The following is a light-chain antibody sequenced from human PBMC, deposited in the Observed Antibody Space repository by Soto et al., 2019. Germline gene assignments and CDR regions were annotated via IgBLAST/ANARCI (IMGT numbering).Light chain of an antibody. V-gene: IGLV2-14*01. CDR1: SSDVGGYNY. J-gene: IGLJ1*01. Sequence: QSALTQPASVSGSPGQSITISCTGTSSDVGGYNYVSWYQQHPGKAPKLMIYDVSNRPSGVSNRFSGSKSGNTASLTISGLQAEDEADYYCSSYTSSSTLEVVGNGTKVTVL. CDR2: DVS. CDR3: SSYTSSSTLEV.